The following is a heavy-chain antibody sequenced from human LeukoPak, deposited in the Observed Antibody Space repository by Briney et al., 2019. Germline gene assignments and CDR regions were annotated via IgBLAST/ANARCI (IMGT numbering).Heavy chain of an antibody. CDR3: ASIRDGYNTFDY. D-gene: IGHD5-24*01. Sequence: ASVKVSCKASGYTFTRYYMHWVRQAPGQGLELMGIINPSGGSTSYAQKFQGRVTMTRDTSTSTVYMELSSLRSEDTAVYSCASIRDGYNTFDYWGQGTLVTVSS. J-gene: IGHJ4*02. CDR2: INPSGGST. CDR1: GYTFTRYY. V-gene: IGHV1-46*01.